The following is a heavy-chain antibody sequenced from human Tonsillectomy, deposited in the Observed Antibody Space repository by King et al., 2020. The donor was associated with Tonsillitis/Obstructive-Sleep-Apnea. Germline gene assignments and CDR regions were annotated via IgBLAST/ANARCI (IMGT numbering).Heavy chain of an antibody. D-gene: IGHD6-13*01. V-gene: IGHV3-9*01. CDR2: ISWNSGSI. CDR3: ATEAIIAVTGTPGDAFDI. CDR1: GFTFDDYA. Sequence: VQLVESGGGLVQPGRSLRLSCAASGFTFDDYAMHWVRQAPGKGLEWVSAISWNSGSIVYADAVKGRFTISRDNAKNSLYLQMNSLRAEDTALYYCATEAIIAVTGTPGDAFDIWGQGTMVTVSS. J-gene: IGHJ3*02.